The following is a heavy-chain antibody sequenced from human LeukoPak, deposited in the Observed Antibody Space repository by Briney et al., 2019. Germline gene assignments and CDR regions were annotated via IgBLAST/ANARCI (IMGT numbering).Heavy chain of an antibody. CDR3: ASARWDF. Sequence: GSLRLSCAASGFTFSSYAMSWVRQSPGKGLEWIGEINHSGNTNYNPSLKGRITISVDTSKNQFSLKLNSMTAADTAVYFCASARWDFWGQGTLVTVSS. CDR2: INHSGNT. V-gene: IGHV4-34*01. J-gene: IGHJ4*02. D-gene: IGHD5-24*01. CDR1: GFTFSSYA.